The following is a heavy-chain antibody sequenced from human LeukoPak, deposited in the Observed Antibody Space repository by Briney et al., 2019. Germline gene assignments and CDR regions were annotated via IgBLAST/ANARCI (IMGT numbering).Heavy chain of an antibody. CDR3: ARGFVGVYYFDY. CDR2: IIPIFGTA. V-gene: IGHV1-69*13. D-gene: IGHD2-21*01. CDR1: GYAFTNYA. J-gene: IGHJ4*02. Sequence: SVKVSCKASGYAFTNYAISWVRQAPGQGLEWMGGIIPIFGTANYAQKFQGRVTITADESTSTAYMELSSLRSEDTAVYYCARGFVGVYYFDYWGQGTLVTVSS.